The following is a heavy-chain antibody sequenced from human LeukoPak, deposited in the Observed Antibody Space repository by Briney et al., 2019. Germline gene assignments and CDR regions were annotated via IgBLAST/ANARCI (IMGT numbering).Heavy chain of an antibody. V-gene: IGHV1-8*01. D-gene: IGHD3-3*01. CDR2: MNPNSGNT. CDR3: ARDGYYDFWSGSTQFNWFDP. CDR1: GYTFTSYD. J-gene: IGHJ5*02. Sequence: ASVKVPCKASGYTFTSYDINWVRQATGQGLEWMGWMNPNSGNTGYAQKFQGRVTMTRNTSISTAYMELSSLRSEDTAVYYCARDGYYDFWSGSTQFNWFDPWGQGTLITVSS.